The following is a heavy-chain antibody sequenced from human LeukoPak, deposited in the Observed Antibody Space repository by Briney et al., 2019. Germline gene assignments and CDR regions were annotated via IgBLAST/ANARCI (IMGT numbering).Heavy chain of an antibody. CDR1: GGSISSYY. CDR3: ARDLPYGDYAGSYYYMDV. D-gene: IGHD4-17*01. CDR2: IYYSGST. Sequence: SETLSLTCTVSGGSISSYYWSWIRQPPGKGLEWIGYIYYSGSTNYNPSLKSRVTISVDTSKNQFSLKLSSVTAADTAVYYCARDLPYGDYAGSYYYMDVWGKGTTVTVSS. V-gene: IGHV4-59*01. J-gene: IGHJ6*03.